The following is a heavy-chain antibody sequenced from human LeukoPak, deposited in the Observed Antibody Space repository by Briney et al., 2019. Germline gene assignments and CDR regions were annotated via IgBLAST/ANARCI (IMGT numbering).Heavy chain of an antibody. V-gene: IGHV4-39*01. D-gene: IGHD2-15*01. CDR1: GGSISSSSYY. J-gene: IGHJ1*01. CDR2: IYYRGST. CDR3: ASPVVALTVEH. Sequence: SETLSLTCTVSGGSISSSSYYWGWIRQPPGKGLEWIGSIYYRGSTYYNPSLKSRVTISVDTSKNQFSLKLSSVAAADTAVYYCASPVVALTVEHWGQGTLVTVSS.